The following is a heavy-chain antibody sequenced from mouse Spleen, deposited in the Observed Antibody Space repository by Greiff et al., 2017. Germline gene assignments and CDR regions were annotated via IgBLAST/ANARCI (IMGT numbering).Heavy chain of an antibody. V-gene: IGHV1-55*01. Sequence: QVQLQQPGAELVKPGASVKMSCKASGYTFTSYWITWVKQRPGQGLEWIGDIYPGSGSTNYNEKFKSKATLTVDTSSSTAYMQLSSLTSEDSAVYYCARENDGYDGGFAYWGQGTLVTVSA. CDR1: GYTFTSYW. CDR3: ARENDGYDGGFAY. CDR2: IYPGSGST. J-gene: IGHJ3*01. D-gene: IGHD2-2*01.